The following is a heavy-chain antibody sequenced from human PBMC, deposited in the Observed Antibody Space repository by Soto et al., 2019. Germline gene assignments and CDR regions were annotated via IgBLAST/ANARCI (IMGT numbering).Heavy chain of an antibody. V-gene: IGHV3-33*01. Sequence: GGSLRLSCAASGFTFSSYGMHWVRQAPGKGLEWVAVIWYDGSNKYYADSVKGRFTISRDNSKNTLYLQMNSLRAEDTAVYYCARDQKSGGSCYGCPYAFDIWGQGTMVTVSS. CDR2: IWYDGSNK. CDR3: ARDQKSGGSCYGCPYAFDI. D-gene: IGHD2-15*01. J-gene: IGHJ3*02. CDR1: GFTFSSYG.